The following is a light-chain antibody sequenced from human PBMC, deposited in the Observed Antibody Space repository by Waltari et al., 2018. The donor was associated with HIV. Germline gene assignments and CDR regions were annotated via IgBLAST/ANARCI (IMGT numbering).Light chain of an antibody. J-gene: IGLJ3*02. CDR1: SSDVGAYNY. V-gene: IGLV2-8*01. CDR2: EVS. Sequence: QSALTQPPSASGSPGQSVTISCTGTSSDVGAYNYVCWHQQYPGKAPKLMLYEVSKPRSGVPDRFSGSKSGNTASLPVSGLQAEDEADYYCSSYAGSNIWVFGGGTKLTVL. CDR3: SSYAGSNIWV.